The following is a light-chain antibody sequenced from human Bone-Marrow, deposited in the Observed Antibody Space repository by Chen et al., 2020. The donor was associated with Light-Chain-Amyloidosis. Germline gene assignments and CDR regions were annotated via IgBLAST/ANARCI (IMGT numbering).Light chain of an antibody. J-gene: IGLJ2*01. CDR2: RET. V-gene: IGLV3-25*03. CDR3: QSADSSGTYEVI. Sequence: SYELTHPPSVSVSQGQTARITCSGDDLPTKYAYWYQQKPGQAPVLVIHRETERPSGISERFSGSSSGITATLTISGVQAEDEADYHCQSADSSGTYEVIFGGGTKLTVL. CDR1: DLPTKY.